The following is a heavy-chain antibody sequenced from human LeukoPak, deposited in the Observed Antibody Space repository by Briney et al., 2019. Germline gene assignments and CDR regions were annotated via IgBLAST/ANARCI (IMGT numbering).Heavy chain of an antibody. Sequence: GGSLRLSCAASGFTFSNYGMHWVRQAPGKGLEWVSVISYDGSNKYYADSVKGRFTIPRDNSKNTLYLQMNSLRAEDTAVYYCARGHYGLDVWGQGTTVTVSS. V-gene: IGHV3-30*03. CDR2: ISYDGSNK. CDR3: ARGHYGLDV. CDR1: GFTFSNYG. J-gene: IGHJ6*02.